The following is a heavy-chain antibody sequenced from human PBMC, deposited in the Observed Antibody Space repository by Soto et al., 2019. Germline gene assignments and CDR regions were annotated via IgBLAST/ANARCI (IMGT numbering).Heavy chain of an antibody. CDR1: GFIFSSYG. V-gene: IGHV3-23*01. J-gene: IGHJ3*02. Sequence: GGSLRLSCAASGFIFSSYGMSWVRQAPGKGLEWVSGISDSGGSTYYADSVKGRFTISRDNSKNTVYLQMNSLRAEDTAVYYCAKVAVVAGKYDAFDIWGQGTMVTVSS. D-gene: IGHD6-19*01. CDR3: AKVAVVAGKYDAFDI. CDR2: ISDSGGST.